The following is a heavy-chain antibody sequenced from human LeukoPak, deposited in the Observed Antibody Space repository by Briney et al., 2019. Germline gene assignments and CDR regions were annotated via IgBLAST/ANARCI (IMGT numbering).Heavy chain of an antibody. CDR2: VYYSGTT. V-gene: IGHV4-59*12. Sequence: PSETLSLTCTVSGDSISTYYWTWIRQPPGEGLEWIGYVYYSGTTNYNPSLKSRVTISVDTSKNHFSLKLTSVTAADTAVYYCARTTSVPPLPEDDYWGQGTLVTVSS. J-gene: IGHJ4*02. CDR1: GDSISTYY. CDR3: ARTTSVPPLPEDDY. D-gene: IGHD2-2*01.